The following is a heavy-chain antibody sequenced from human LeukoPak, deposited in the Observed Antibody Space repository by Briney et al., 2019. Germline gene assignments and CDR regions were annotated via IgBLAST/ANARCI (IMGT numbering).Heavy chain of an antibody. CDR2: INAGNGNT. V-gene: IGHV1-3*03. CDR1: GYTFTNYV. Sequence: GASVKVSCKASGYTFTNYVIHWVRQAPGQRLEWMGWINAGNGNTKYSHEFQDRVTITRDTSASTIYIELSSLRSGDTAVYYCARDLVRQGRFADWGQGTLVTVSS. D-gene: IGHD4-23*01. J-gene: IGHJ4*02. CDR3: ARDLVRQGRFAD.